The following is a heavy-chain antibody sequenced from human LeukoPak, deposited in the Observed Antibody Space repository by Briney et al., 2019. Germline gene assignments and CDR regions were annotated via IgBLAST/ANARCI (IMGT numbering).Heavy chain of an antibody. Sequence: SETLSLTCTVSGGSISSYYWSWIRQPDGKGLEWIGRIHTSGSTNYNPSLKSRVTMSVDTSKNQFSLKLSSVTAADPAVYYCARENSSGWYRGYYYYMDVWGKGTTVTVSS. D-gene: IGHD6-19*01. CDR2: IHTSGST. V-gene: IGHV4-4*07. CDR1: GGSISSYY. CDR3: ARENSSGWYRGYYYYMDV. J-gene: IGHJ6*03.